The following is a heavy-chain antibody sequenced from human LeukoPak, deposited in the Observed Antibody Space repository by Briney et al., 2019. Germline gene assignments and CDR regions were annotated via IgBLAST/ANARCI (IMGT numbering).Heavy chain of an antibody. J-gene: IGHJ4*02. CDR3: ARVPDIYCPSTSCVDH. CDR1: GYTFTSYY. D-gene: IGHD2-2*01. V-gene: IGHV1-2*06. CDR2: LNPNTGGT. Sequence: ASVKVSCKASGYTFTSYYIHWVRQAPGQGLEWMGRLNPNTGGTIHAQKFQGRVTISRDTSISTAYMELSSLRSDDTAVYYCARVPDIYCPSTSCVDHWGQGTLVTVSS.